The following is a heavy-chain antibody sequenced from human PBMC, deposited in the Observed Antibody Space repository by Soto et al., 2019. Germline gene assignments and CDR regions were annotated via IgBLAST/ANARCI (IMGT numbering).Heavy chain of an antibody. J-gene: IGHJ6*02. CDR3: ARDLKPIHKAGYYYYGMDV. CDR1: GGTFSSYA. D-gene: IGHD5-18*01. V-gene: IGHV1-69*13. Sequence: SVKVSCKASGGTFSSYAISWVRQAPGQGLEWMGGIIPIFGTANYAQKFQGRVTITADESTSTAYMELSSLRSEDTAVYYCARDLKPIHKAGYYYYGMDVWGQGTTVTVS. CDR2: IIPIFGTA.